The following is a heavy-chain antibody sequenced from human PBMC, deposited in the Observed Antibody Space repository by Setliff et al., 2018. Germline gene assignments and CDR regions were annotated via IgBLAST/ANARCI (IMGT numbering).Heavy chain of an antibody. CDR2: IRQDGTNK. J-gene: IGHJ6*03. V-gene: IGHV3-7*01. CDR3: VRALAYYYMDV. CDR1: GFTISNYW. Sequence: GGSLRLSCVASGFTISNYWMAWVRQAPGKGLEWVADIRQDGTNKYYVDSVKGRFTISRDNAKNSLYLQMNSLRAEDTAIYYCVRALAYYYMDVWGKGTTVTVSS.